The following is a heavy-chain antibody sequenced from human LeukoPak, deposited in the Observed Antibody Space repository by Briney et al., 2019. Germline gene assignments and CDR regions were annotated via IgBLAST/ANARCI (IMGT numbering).Heavy chain of an antibody. V-gene: IGHV3-21*01. CDR3: ARALTLRGAPIAAARY. CDR1: GFTFSSYG. CDR2: ISSSSSYI. D-gene: IGHD6-13*01. J-gene: IGHJ4*02. Sequence: GGSLRLSCAASGFTFSSYGMHWVRQAPGKGLEWVSSISSSSSYIYYADSVKGRFTISRDNAKNSLYLQMNSLRAEDTAVYYCARALTLRGAPIAAARYWGQGTLVTVSS.